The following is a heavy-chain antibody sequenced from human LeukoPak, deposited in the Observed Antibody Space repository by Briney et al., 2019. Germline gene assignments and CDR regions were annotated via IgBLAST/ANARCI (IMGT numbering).Heavy chain of an antibody. Sequence: GGSLRLSCAASGFTFSSYGMHWVRQAPGNGLEWVAVIWYDGSNKYYADSVKGRFTISRDNSKNTLYLQMNSLRAEDTAVYYCARDPPIGWYFFDYWGQGTLVTVSS. V-gene: IGHV3-33*01. CDR1: GFTFSSYG. D-gene: IGHD6-19*01. J-gene: IGHJ4*02. CDR3: ARDPPIGWYFFDY. CDR2: IWYDGSNK.